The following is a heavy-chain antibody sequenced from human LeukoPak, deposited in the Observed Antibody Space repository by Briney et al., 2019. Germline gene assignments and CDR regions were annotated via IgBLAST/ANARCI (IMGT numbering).Heavy chain of an antibody. Sequence: ASVKVSRKASGYTFASFGISWVRQAPGQGLEWMGWISAYNGNTNYAQNFQDRVTMTTDTSTSTAYMELRSLRSDDTAVYYCARDIVMVVGSFYYGMDFWGQGTTVTVS. CDR3: ARDIVMVVGSFYYGMDF. V-gene: IGHV1-18*01. J-gene: IGHJ6*02. CDR2: ISAYNGNT. D-gene: IGHD2-15*01. CDR1: GYTFASFG.